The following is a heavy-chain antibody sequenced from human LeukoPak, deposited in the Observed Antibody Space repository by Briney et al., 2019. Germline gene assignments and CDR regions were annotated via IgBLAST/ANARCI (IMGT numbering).Heavy chain of an antibody. D-gene: IGHD2-15*01. CDR3: ARDCSGGSCYSYYYYGMDV. V-gene: IGHV3-48*03. J-gene: IGHJ6*04. Sequence: QFGGSLRLSCAASGFTFSSYEMNWVRQAPGKGLEWVSYISSSGSTIYYADSVKGRFTISRDNAKNSLYLQMNSLRAEDTAVYYCARDCSGGSCYSYYYYGMDVWGKGTTVTVSS. CDR2: ISSSGSTI. CDR1: GFTFSSYE.